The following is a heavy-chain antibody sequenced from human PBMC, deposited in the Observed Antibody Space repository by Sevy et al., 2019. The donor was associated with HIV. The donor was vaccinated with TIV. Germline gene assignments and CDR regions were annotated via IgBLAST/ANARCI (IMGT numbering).Heavy chain of an antibody. CDR1: GGSINSGGYS. J-gene: IGHJ3*01. CDR3: ARGRVGDSSSWYGAIDV. V-gene: IGHV4-30-2*01. CDR2: SFQSGAI. Sequence: SETLSLTCAVSGGSINSGGYSWSWIRQPPGKGLEWIGYSFQSGAIYYIPSLQSRVSISVDMSKNQFSLNLRSVTAADTAVHYCARGRVGDSSSWYGAIDVWGQGTMVTVSS. D-gene: IGHD6-13*01.